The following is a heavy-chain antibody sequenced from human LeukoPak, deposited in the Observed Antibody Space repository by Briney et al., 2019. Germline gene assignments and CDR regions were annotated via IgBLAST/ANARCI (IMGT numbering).Heavy chain of an antibody. D-gene: IGHD2-2*01. Sequence: SETLSLTCTVSGGSISSGSYYWSWIRQPAGKGLEWIGRIYTSGSTNYNPSLKSRVTISVDTSKNQFSLKLSSVTAADTAVYFCARALYCSSPSGYWFAPGGQGTLVPVSS. CDR3: ARALYCSSPSGYWFAP. J-gene: IGHJ5*02. CDR2: IYTSGST. V-gene: IGHV4-61*02. CDR1: GGSISSGSYY.